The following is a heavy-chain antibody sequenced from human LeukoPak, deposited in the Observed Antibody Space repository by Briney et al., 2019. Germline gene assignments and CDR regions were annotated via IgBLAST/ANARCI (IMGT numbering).Heavy chain of an antibody. CDR2: ISGSGGSA. CDR1: GFTFSSYA. J-gene: IGHJ4*02. Sequence: PGGSLGLSCAASGFTFSSYAMSWVRQAPGKGLEWVSTISGSGGSANYADSVKGRFTISRDNSKSTLYLQINSLRAEDTAVYYCAKGFYSSSWYRGFDYWGQGTLVTVSS. V-gene: IGHV3-23*01. D-gene: IGHD6-13*01. CDR3: AKGFYSSSWYRGFDY.